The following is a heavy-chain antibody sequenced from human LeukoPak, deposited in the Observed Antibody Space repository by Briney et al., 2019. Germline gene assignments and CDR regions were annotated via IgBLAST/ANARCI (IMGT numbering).Heavy chain of an antibody. CDR1: GFTFSNYR. J-gene: IGHJ4*02. CDR3: AREIFSGWYPH. V-gene: IGHV3-7*01. CDR2: INEDGSEK. Sequence: GGSLRPSCVVSGFTFSNYRMNWVRQAPGKGLEWVANINEDGSEKYYVDSVKGRFTISRDNAKNSLYLQMNSLRAEDTAVYYCAREIFSGWYPHWGQGTLVTVSS. D-gene: IGHD6-19*01.